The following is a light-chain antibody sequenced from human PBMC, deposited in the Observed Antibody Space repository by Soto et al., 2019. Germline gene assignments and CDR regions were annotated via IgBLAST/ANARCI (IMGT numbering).Light chain of an antibody. CDR1: QGINNW. CDR2: TTS. CDR3: QQANSFPLT. Sequence: DIQMTQSPSSVSASVGDRVTITCRASQGINNWLAWYQQKPGKAPKPLILTTSILYSGVPSRFSGSGSGTEFTLTITNLQPEDFATYYCQQANSFPLTFGGGTKVELK. J-gene: IGKJ4*01. V-gene: IGKV1-12*01.